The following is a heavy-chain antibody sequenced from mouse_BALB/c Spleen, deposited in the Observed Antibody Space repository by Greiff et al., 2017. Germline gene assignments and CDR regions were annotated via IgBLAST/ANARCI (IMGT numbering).Heavy chain of an antibody. CDR2: ISYSGST. V-gene: IGHV3-2*02. CDR3: ARRGLRLSFDY. J-gene: IGHJ2*01. CDR1: GYSITSDYA. Sequence: EVKLVESGPGLVKPSQSLSLTCTVTGYSITSDYAWNWIRQFPGNKLEWMGYISYSGSTSYNPSLKSRISITRDTSKNQFFLQLNSVTTEDTATYYCARRGLRLSFDYWGQGTTLTVSS. D-gene: IGHD1-2*01.